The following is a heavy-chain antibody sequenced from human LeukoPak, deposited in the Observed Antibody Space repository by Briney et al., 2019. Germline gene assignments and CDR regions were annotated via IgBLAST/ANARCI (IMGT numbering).Heavy chain of an antibody. CDR1: GAFISSYY. CDR2: IYPSGNT. J-gene: IGHJ4*02. V-gene: IGHV4-4*07. CDR3: ARSDGSSWCYFDF. Sequence: SETLSLTCTVSGAFISSYYWSWIRQPAGKGLEWIGHIYPSGNTNYNPSLKTRVTISVDKSKNQFSLKLNSVTAADTAVYYCARSDGSSWCYFDFWGQGTLVTVSS. D-gene: IGHD6-13*01.